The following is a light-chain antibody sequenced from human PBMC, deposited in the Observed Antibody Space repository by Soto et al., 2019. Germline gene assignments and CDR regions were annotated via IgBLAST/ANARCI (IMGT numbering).Light chain of an antibody. V-gene: IGKV3-11*01. CDR1: QSVSRY. CDR3: QEYNYWHPIT. J-gene: IGKJ4*01. Sequence: EIVLTQSPATLSLSPGERATLSCRASQSVSRYLAWYQQKPGQAPRLLIYDASNRATGIPARFSGSGSGTEFTLTITSLQSEDSAVYYCQEYNYWHPITFGGGTKVEIK. CDR2: DAS.